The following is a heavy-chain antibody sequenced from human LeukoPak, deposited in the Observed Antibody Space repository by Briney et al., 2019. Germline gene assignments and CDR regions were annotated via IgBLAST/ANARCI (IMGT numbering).Heavy chain of an antibody. V-gene: IGHV3-21*01. Sequence: PGGSLRLSCAASGFTFNTYSMNWVRQAPGKGLEWVSSISSHSRDIYYADSVKGRFTISRGNAKNSLHLQMNSLRAEDTAVYYCARDDRDISSFRFDYWGHGILVTVSS. CDR1: GFTFNTYS. J-gene: IGHJ4*01. CDR3: ARDDRDISSFRFDY. CDR2: ISSHSRDI. D-gene: IGHD6-6*01.